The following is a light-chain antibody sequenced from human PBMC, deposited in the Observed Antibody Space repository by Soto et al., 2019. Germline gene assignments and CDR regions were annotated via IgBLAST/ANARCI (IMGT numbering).Light chain of an antibody. J-gene: IGKJ3*01. Sequence: EIVLTQSPGTLSLSPGERATLSCRASQSVSSNYLAWYQQKPGQAPRLLIYGASIRATGIPDRFSGSGSGTDFTLTISRLEPEDFAVYYCQQYGSPPPVTFGPGTKVDIK. CDR3: QQYGSPPPVT. CDR1: QSVSSNY. V-gene: IGKV3-20*01. CDR2: GAS.